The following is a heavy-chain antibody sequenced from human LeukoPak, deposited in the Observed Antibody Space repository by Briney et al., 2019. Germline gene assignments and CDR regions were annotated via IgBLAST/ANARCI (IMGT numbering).Heavy chain of an antibody. Sequence: GGSLRLSCAASGFTFSSYSMDWVRQAPGKGLEWVSSISSSSSYIYYADSVKGRFTISRDNAKNSLYLQMNSLRAEDTAVYYCARDRRQTGFDYWGQGTLVTVSS. CDR3: ARDRRQTGFDY. J-gene: IGHJ4*02. CDR2: ISSSSSYI. CDR1: GFTFSSYS. V-gene: IGHV3-21*01.